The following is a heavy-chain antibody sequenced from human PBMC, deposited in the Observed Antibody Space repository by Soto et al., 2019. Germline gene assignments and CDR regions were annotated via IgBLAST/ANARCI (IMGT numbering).Heavy chain of an antibody. D-gene: IGHD5-12*01. CDR3: ARVQSGYDFAY. Sequence: QVQLVQSGAEVKKPGASVKVSCKASGYTFTNYGINWVRQAPGQGLEWMGWSSANNGNTHYAQKLQGRVTMTTDTSTSTANMELRSLRSDDTAVYYCARVQSGYDFAYWGQGTLVTVSS. J-gene: IGHJ4*02. CDR2: SSANNGNT. V-gene: IGHV1-18*01. CDR1: GYTFTNYG.